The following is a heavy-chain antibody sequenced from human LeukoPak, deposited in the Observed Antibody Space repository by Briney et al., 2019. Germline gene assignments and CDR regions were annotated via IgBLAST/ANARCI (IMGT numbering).Heavy chain of an antibody. CDR3: AKEYCGGGSCYSDYFDY. CDR2: IYSGGST. D-gene: IGHD2-15*01. V-gene: IGHV3-53*04. CDR1: GFTVSSNY. J-gene: IGHJ4*02. Sequence: GGSLRLSCAASGFTVSSNYMSWVRQAPGKGLEWVSVIYSGGSTYYADSVKGRFTISRHNSKNTLYLQMNSLSAEDTAVYYCAKEYCGGGSCYSDYFDYWGQGTLVTVSS.